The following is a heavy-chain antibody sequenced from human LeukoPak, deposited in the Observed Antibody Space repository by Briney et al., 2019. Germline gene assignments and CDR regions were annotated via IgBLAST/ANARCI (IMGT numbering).Heavy chain of an antibody. CDR1: GFTFSSYS. V-gene: IGHV3-21*04. CDR3: AKLSDRSPWDFDY. CDR2: ISSSSSYI. D-gene: IGHD3-22*01. J-gene: IGHJ4*02. Sequence: GGSLRLSCAASGFTFSSYSMNWVRQAPGKGLEWVSSISSSSSYIYYADSVKGRFTISRDNAKNSLYLQMNSLRAEDTAVYYCAKLSDRSPWDFDYWGQGTLVTVSS.